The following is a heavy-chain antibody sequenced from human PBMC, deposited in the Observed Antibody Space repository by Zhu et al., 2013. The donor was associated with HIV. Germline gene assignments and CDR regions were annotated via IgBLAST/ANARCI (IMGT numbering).Heavy chain of an antibody. CDR2: INPYSGGT. CDR3: ARDSHYGSGTYYNPFDY. V-gene: IGHV1-2*02. Sequence: KPGASVKVSCKASAYTFTGYYIHWVRQAPGQGLEWMGWINPYSGGTKYAQKFQGRVTMTRDTSITTAYMDLTRLKSDDTAVYYCARDSHYGSGTYYNPFDYWGQGTLVTVSS. J-gene: IGHJ4*02. D-gene: IGHD3-10*01. CDR1: AYTFTGYY.